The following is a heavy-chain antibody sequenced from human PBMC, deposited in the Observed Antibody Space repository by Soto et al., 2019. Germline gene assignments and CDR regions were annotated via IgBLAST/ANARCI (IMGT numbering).Heavy chain of an antibody. V-gene: IGHV4-59*08. J-gene: IGHJ3*02. CDR3: ARLPTNSFDI. Sequence: SETLSLTCTVSGGSISPYYWSWIRQPPGKGLECIGYIYSSGSTNYNPSLKSRVTISVDTSKNQFSLKLTSVTAADTAVYYCARLPTNSFDIWGQGTMVTVSS. CDR2: IYSSGST. CDR1: GGSISPYY.